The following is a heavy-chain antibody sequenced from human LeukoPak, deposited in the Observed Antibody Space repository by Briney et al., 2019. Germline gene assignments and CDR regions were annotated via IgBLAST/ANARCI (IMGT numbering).Heavy chain of an antibody. CDR2: IYYSGST. J-gene: IGHJ4*02. V-gene: IGHV4-39*07. CDR3: ARATMVRGVFDYFDY. CDR1: GGSISSSNYY. D-gene: IGHD3-10*01. Sequence: SETLSLTCTVSGGSISSSNYYWGWIRQPPGKRLEWIGSIYYSGSTYYNPSLKSRVTISVDTSKNQFSLKLSSVTAADTAVYYCARATMVRGVFDYFDYWGQGTLVTVSS.